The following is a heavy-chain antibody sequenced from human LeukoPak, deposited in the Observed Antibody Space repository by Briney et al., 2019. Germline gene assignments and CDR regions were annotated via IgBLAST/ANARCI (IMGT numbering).Heavy chain of an antibody. Sequence: SETLSLTCAVYGGSFSDFYWSWIRQSPGKGLEWIGEIHPSGSIHYNPSLGSRINISPDTSKNQFSLKLSSVTTADTALYFCARGADPYKIGHWGPGTLVTVSS. J-gene: IGHJ4*02. CDR1: GGSFSDFY. D-gene: IGHD3-16*02. V-gene: IGHV4-34*01. CDR3: ARGADPYKIGH. CDR2: IHPSGSI.